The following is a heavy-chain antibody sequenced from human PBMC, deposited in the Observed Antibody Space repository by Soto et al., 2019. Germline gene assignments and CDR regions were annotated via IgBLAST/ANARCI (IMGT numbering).Heavy chain of an antibody. CDR2: IKQDGSEK. V-gene: IGHV3-7*01. CDR1: GFTFSSYW. CDR3: ARHGDYYFDY. Sequence: EVQLVESGGGLVQPGGSLRLSCGASGFTFSSYWMSWVRQAPGKGLEWVANIKQDGSEKYYVDSVKGRFTISRDNAKNSLYLQMNSLRAEDTAVYYCARHGDYYFDYWGQGTLVTVSS. D-gene: IGHD4-17*01. J-gene: IGHJ4*02.